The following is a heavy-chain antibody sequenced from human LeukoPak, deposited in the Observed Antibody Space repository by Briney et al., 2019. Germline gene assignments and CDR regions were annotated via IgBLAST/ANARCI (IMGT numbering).Heavy chain of an antibody. CDR2: IYYNGNT. D-gene: IGHD2-15*01. CDR1: GDSIRGHY. J-gene: IGHJ5*02. V-gene: IGHV4-59*08. Sequence: SETLSLTCTVSGDSIRGHYWSWIRQPPGKGLEWIGWIYYNGNTKYNPSLQSRVTISVDTSKNQFFLKVNSVTAADTAVYYCARGGNRYFAWGQGTLVTVSS. CDR3: ARGGNRYFA.